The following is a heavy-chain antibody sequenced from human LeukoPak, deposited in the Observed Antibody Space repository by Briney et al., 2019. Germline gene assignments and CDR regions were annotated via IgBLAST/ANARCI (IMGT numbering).Heavy chain of an antibody. V-gene: IGHV4-34*01. J-gene: IGHJ4*02. D-gene: IGHD1-26*01. CDR1: GGSFSGYY. CDR3: ARGRYIGSYFDY. Sequence: SETLSLTCAVYGGSFSGYYWSWIRQPPGKGLEWIGEINHSGSTNYNPSLKSRVTITVDTSKNQFSLKLSSVTAADTAVYYCARGRYIGSYFDYWGQGTVVTVSS. CDR2: INHSGST.